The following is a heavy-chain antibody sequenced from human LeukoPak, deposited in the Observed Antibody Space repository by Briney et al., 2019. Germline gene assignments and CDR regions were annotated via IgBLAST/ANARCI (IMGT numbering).Heavy chain of an antibody. CDR2: IYYTGST. CDR3: ARAVSGYYFYY. Sequence: SSETLSLTCTVSGGSISSYYWSWIRQPPGKGLEWIGYIYYTGSTSYNPSLKSRVTISADTSKNHFSLNLSSVTAADTGVYSCARAVSGYYFYYWGQGPVVAVSS. V-gene: IGHV4-59*01. D-gene: IGHD6-19*01. CDR1: GGSISSYY. J-gene: IGHJ4*02.